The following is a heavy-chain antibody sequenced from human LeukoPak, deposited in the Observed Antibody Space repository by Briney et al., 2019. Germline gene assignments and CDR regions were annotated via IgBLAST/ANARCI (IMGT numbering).Heavy chain of an antibody. CDR3: ARARTGLGNWNYLGFDP. J-gene: IGHJ5*02. Sequence: ASVKVSCKASGYTFTSYGISWVRQAPGQGLEWMGWISAYNGNTNYAQKLQGRVTMTTDTSTSTAYMELRSLRSDDTAVYYCARARTGLGNWNYLGFDPWGQGTLVTVSS. CDR2: ISAYNGNT. V-gene: IGHV1-18*01. D-gene: IGHD1-7*01. CDR1: GYTFTSYG.